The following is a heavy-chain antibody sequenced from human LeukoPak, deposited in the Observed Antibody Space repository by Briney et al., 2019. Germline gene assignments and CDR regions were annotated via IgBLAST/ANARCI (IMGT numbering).Heavy chain of an antibody. V-gene: IGHV3-7*01. D-gene: IGHD5-18*01. CDR2: IKEGGREK. CDR3: ARDLSGVTGYTYGRGIDY. J-gene: IGHJ4*02. CDR1: GFNFSIQW. Sequence: GGPLTLSYSACGFNFSIQWEICLRHARGKALEGVANIKEGGREKKYVDSVKDRFTISRDNTKNSVYLQMNSLRAEDTAVYYCARDLSGVTGYTYGRGIDYWGQGTLVTVSS.